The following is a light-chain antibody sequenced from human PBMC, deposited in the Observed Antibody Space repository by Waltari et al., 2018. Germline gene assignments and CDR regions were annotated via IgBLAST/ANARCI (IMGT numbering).Light chain of an antibody. Sequence: DIQMTQSPSSLSASVGDRVTSTCRASTSTSSYLNWYQQKPGKDPKLLIYAASSWQSGVPSRFSGSGSGTDFTLTISSLQPEDFATYYCQQSYSTLWTFGQGTKVEIK. CDR1: TSTSSY. CDR3: QQSYSTLWT. J-gene: IGKJ1*01. CDR2: AAS. V-gene: IGKV1-39*01.